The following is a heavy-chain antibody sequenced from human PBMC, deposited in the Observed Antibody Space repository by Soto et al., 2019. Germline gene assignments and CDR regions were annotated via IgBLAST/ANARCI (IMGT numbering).Heavy chain of an antibody. Sequence: ASVKVSCKVSGYTLTELSMRWVRQAPGKGLEWMGGFDPEDGETIYAQKFQGRVTMTEETSTDTAYMELSSLRSEYTAVYYCATGTGDPAGAFDIWGKGTMVTVSS. CDR2: FDPEDGET. V-gene: IGHV1-24*01. CDR1: GYTLTELS. J-gene: IGHJ3*02. D-gene: IGHD3-10*01. CDR3: ATGTGDPAGAFDI.